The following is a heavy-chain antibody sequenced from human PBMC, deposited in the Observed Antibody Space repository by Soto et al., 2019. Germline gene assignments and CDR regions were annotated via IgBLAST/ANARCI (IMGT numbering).Heavy chain of an antibody. V-gene: IGHV3-23*01. J-gene: IGHJ5*02. CDR1: GFIFSSYA. CDR3: AKVSRDGFQVA. Sequence: EVQLLESGGGLVQPGGSLRLSCAASGFIFSSYAMSWVRQAPGKGLEWVSTFTSDGATYYADSVRARFTISRDNSKDTLFLQTNSLRAEDTGLYCCAKVSRDGFQVAWGQGTLVTVSS. CDR2: FTSDGAT. D-gene: IGHD2-15*01.